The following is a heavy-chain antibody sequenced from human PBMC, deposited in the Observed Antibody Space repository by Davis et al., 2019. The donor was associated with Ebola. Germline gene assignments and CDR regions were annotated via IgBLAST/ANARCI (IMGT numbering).Heavy chain of an antibody. J-gene: IGHJ6*02. Sequence: PGGSLRLSCGASGFTFSSYGMHWVRQAPGKGLEWVALISYDETDEYYADSVKGRFTISRDNSKNTLYLQMNSLRAEDTAVYYCAKGSLYVSRSITAGMDVWGQGTTVTVSS. CDR3: AKGSLYVSRSITAGMDV. CDR2: ISYDETDE. D-gene: IGHD3-16*01. V-gene: IGHV3-30*18. CDR1: GFTFSSYG.